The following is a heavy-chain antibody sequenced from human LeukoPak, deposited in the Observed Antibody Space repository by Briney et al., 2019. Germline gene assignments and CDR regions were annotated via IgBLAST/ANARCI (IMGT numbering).Heavy chain of an antibody. CDR3: ALIPGGSWAFDF. Sequence: ASVKVSCKASEYTFSVYHIHWVRLAPGQGLEWMAWINPNSGDTNYVQKFQGRVTMTRDTSISTVYMEVSSLRFDDTAVYYCALIPGGSWAFDFWGQGTLVSVSS. J-gene: IGHJ4*02. D-gene: IGHD6-13*01. CDR2: INPNSGDT. V-gene: IGHV1-2*02. CDR1: EYTFSVYH.